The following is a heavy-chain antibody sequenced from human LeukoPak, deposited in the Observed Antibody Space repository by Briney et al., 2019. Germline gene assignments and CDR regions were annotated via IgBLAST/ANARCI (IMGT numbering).Heavy chain of an antibody. V-gene: IGHV3-30*04. CDR2: ISYDGSNK. CDR3: ARGQQRLTEAEIDY. J-gene: IGHJ4*02. D-gene: IGHD6-25*01. Sequence: PGQSLRLSCAASRFTFSSYAMHWVRQAPGKGLEWVAVISYDGSNKYYADSVKGRFTISRDNSKNTLYLQMNSLRAEDTAVYYCARGQQRLTEAEIDYWGQGTLVTVSS. CDR1: RFTFSSYA.